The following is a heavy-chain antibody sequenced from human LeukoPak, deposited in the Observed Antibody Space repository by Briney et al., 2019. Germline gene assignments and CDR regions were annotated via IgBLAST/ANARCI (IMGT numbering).Heavy chain of an antibody. V-gene: IGHV3-23*01. CDR3: AKVGSTLYSHC. CDR2: VTGSGDST. D-gene: IGHD1-26*01. CDR1: GFTFSSYA. J-gene: IGHJ4*02. Sequence: GGSLRLSCAASGFTFSSYAMSWVRQAPGKGLEWVSAVTGSGDSTYYADSVKGRFTISRDNSKNALYLQMNSLRAEDTALYYCAKVGSTLYSHCWGQGTLVTVSS.